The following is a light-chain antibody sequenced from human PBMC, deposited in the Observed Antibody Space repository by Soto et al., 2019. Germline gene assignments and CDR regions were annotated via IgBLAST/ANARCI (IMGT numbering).Light chain of an antibody. CDR3: QQRSNWPIT. J-gene: IGKJ5*01. Sequence: EIVLTQSPATLSLSPGERATLSCRASQSVSSYLAWYKQKPGQAPRLLIYDASNRATGIPARFSGTGSGTEFTLTISSLQPDDFAVYYCQQRSNWPITFGQGTRLEIK. V-gene: IGKV3-11*01. CDR1: QSVSSY. CDR2: DAS.